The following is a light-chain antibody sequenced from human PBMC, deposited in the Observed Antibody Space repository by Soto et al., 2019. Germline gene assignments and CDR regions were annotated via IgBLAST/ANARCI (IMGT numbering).Light chain of an antibody. CDR1: QNGKSR. CDR2: DAA. V-gene: IGKV3-20*01. CDR3: QQYCSSHPWT. J-gene: IGKJ1*01. Sequence: EILLTQAPGSLLVFPGDRASLSCRASQNGKSRLAWYQQKDGQDPRLLISDAASRADGIPDRFSGSGSGTDYSLTISRLEHEDFVVYYCQQYCSSHPWTFGQGTKVDIK.